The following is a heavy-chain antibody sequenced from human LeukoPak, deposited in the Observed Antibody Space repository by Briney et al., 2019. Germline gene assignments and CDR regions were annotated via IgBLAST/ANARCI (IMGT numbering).Heavy chain of an antibody. CDR3: ARHFSSAAAPLPFDY. CDR1: GGSISNYY. V-gene: IGHV4-59*08. J-gene: IGHJ4*02. Sequence: SETLSLTCTASGGSISNYYWSWIRQPPGKGLEWIGYIYSSGHTNYNPSLKNRDTISVDTSKNQFSLNLTSVTAADTAGYYCARHFSSAAAPLPFDYWGQGTQVTVSS. D-gene: IGHD6-13*01. CDR2: IYSSGHT.